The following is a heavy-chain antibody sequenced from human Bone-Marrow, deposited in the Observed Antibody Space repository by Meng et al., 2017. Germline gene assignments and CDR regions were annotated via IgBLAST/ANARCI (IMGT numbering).Heavy chain of an antibody. V-gene: IGHV3-66*02. CDR1: GFTFSSNY. CDR2: IYSGGST. CDR3: ASESSGSYFDY. J-gene: IGHJ4*02. D-gene: IGHD3-10*01. Sequence: GESLKISCAASGFTFSSNYMSWVRQAPGKGLEWVSVIYSGGSTYYADSVKGRFTISRDNSKNTLYLQMNSLRAEDTAVYYCASESSGSYFDYWGQGRLVTVSS.